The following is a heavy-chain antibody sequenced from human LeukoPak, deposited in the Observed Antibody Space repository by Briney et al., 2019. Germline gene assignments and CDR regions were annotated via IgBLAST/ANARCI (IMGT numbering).Heavy chain of an antibody. V-gene: IGHV3-48*02. Sequence: PGGSLRLSCAASGFAFSDYSMNWVRQAPGKGLDWVSYISSSDNTIHYADSVKGRFTISRDNAKNSLYLEMNSLRDEDTAVYYCARDTGYYYGSGSYYNGMDVWGQGTTVTVSS. D-gene: IGHD3-10*01. J-gene: IGHJ6*02. CDR1: GFAFSDYS. CDR2: ISSSDNTI. CDR3: ARDTGYYYGSGSYYNGMDV.